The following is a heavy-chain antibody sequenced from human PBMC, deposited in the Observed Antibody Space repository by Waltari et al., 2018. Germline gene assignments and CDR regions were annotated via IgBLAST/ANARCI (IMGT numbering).Heavy chain of an antibody. Sequence: QVQLQESGPGLVKPSETLSLTCTVSGGSISSYYWSWIRQPARKGLEWIGRIYTSGSTNYNPSLKSRVTISVDKSKNQFSLKLSSVTAADTAVYYCARDRYCSSTSCYNWFDPWGQGTLVTVSS. J-gene: IGHJ5*02. CDR2: IYTSGST. V-gene: IGHV4-4*07. CDR1: GGSISSYY. CDR3: ARDRYCSSTSCYNWFDP. D-gene: IGHD2-2*01.